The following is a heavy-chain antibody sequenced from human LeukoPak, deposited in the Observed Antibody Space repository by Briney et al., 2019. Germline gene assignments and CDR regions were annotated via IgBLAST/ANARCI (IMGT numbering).Heavy chain of an antibody. J-gene: IGHJ4*02. CDR2: IDWDDDK. CDR1: GFSLSTSGMR. D-gene: IGHD2-21*02. Sequence: ESGPALVKPTQTLTLACTFSGFSLSTSGMRVSWIRQPPGKALEWLARIDWDDDKFYSTSLKTRLTISKDTSKNQVVLTMTNMDPVDTATYYCARVRCGGDCYPDYWGQGTLVTVSS. V-gene: IGHV2-70*04. CDR3: ARVRCGGDCYPDY.